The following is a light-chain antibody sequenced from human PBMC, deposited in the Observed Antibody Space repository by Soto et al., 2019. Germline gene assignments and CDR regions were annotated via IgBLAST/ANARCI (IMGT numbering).Light chain of an antibody. V-gene: IGKV3-20*01. CDR1: QSVGSTY. CDR3: QQYGASSIT. Sequence: LTQSPCTLSLYPGERATLSCRASQSVGSTYLAWYQQKPGQAPRLLIYGASTRATGIPDRFSGSGSGTDFTLTISRLEPEDFAVYYCQQYGASSITFGQGTRLEIK. CDR2: GAS. J-gene: IGKJ5*01.